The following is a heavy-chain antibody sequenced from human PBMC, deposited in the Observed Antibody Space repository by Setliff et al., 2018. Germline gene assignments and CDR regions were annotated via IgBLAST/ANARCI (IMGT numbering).Heavy chain of an antibody. CDR3: ARDRRIVGARHAFDI. J-gene: IGHJ3*02. CDR2: IYYSGST. Sequence: PSETLSLTCTVSGGSISSGGYYWSWIRQHPGKGLEWIGYIYYSGSTYYIPSLKSRVTISVDTSKNQFSLKLSSVTAADTAVYYCARDRRIVGARHAFDIWGQGTMVTVSS. D-gene: IGHD1-26*01. CDR1: GGSISSGGYY. V-gene: IGHV4-31*03.